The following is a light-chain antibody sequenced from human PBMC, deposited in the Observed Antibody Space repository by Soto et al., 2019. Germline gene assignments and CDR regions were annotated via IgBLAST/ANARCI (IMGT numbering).Light chain of an antibody. CDR1: SGSIASNY. J-gene: IGLJ2*01. CDR2: EDN. Sequence: NFMLTQPHSVSESPGKTVTISCTGSSGSIASNYVQWYQQRPGSAPTTAIYEDNQRPSGVPDRFSGSIDSSSNSASLTISGLKTEDEADYYCQSYDSSNQGVVFGGGTKLTVL. V-gene: IGLV6-57*02. CDR3: QSYDSSNQGVV.